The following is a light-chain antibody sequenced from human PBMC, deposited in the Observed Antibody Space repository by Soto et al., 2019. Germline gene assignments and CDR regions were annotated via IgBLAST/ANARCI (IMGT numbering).Light chain of an antibody. CDR2: GAS. CDR1: QSVADN. J-gene: IGKJ5*01. V-gene: IGKV3-15*01. Sequence: ELVMTQSPATLSVSPGERVTLSCRSSQSVADNLAWFQQKPGQGPRLLIYGASTRATGIPARFSGSGSETDFTLTVSSLRSEDSAVYYCQQYNYWPITFGQGKRLEIK. CDR3: QQYNYWPIT.